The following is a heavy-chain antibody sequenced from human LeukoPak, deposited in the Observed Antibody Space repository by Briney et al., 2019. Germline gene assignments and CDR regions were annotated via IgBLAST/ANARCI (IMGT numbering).Heavy chain of an antibody. J-gene: IGHJ3*02. V-gene: IGHV3-64D*06. D-gene: IGHD3-16*01. CDR1: GFTFNMYA. CDR2: INNNGGTT. CDR3: MKSMVTFGGIIRADAFDI. Sequence: PGGSLRLSCSASGFTFNMYAMHWVRQAPGKGLEYLSGINNNGGTTNYADSVKGRFTISRDNFNNTLYLQMSSLRAEDTAVYYCMKSMVTFGGIIRADAFDIWGQGTMVTVS.